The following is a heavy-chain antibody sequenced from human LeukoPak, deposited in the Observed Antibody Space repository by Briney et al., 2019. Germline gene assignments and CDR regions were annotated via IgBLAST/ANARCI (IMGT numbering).Heavy chain of an antibody. J-gene: IGHJ3*01. V-gene: IGHV3-30*04. Sequence: GGSLRLSCAASGFVFSRYAMHWVRQAPGRGLEWLAVISHDGINKHYGDSIKGPFTISRDNSRDTLYLRLNSVTPDDTGVYFCARDRALNGDSGALDVWGQGTMVAVFS. CDR3: ARDRALNGDSGALDV. CDR1: GFVFSRYA. CDR2: ISHDGINK. D-gene: IGHD2-21*02.